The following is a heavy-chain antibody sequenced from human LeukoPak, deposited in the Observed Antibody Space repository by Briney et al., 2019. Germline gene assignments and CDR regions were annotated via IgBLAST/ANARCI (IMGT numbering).Heavy chain of an antibody. Sequence: PGGSLRLSCAASGFSFSSYWMSWVRQAPGKGLEWVANIKQDGSDKYYVDSVKGRFTISKDNAKNSLYLQMDSLRAEDTAVYFCAKDQRGCSSSSCYYRFDYWGQGTLVTVSS. V-gene: IGHV3-7*01. J-gene: IGHJ4*02. D-gene: IGHD2-2*01. CDR1: GFSFSSYW. CDR2: IKQDGSDK. CDR3: AKDQRGCSSSSCYYRFDY.